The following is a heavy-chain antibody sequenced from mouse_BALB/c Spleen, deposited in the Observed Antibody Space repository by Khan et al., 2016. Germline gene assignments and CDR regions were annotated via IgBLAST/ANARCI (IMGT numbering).Heavy chain of an antibody. J-gene: IGHJ3*01. D-gene: IGHD1-3*01. V-gene: IGHV1-5*01. CDR1: GYSFTSYL. CDR2: IYPVNSDT. CDR3: TRGGFSSFAY. Sequence: EVQLQESGTVLARPGASVKMSCKASGYSFTSYLIRWVKQRPGQGLEWIGDIYPVNSDTRYNQKFKDKAKLTSGTSASTAYMELSSLTNEDSAVYYCTRGGFSSFAYWGQGTLVTVSA.